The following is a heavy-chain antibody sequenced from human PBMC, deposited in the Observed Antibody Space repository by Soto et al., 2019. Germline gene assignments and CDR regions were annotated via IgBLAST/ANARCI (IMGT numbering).Heavy chain of an antibody. CDR1: GGSFSGYD. CDR2: INHSGST. J-gene: IGHJ4*02. CDR3: ASRYYDFWSGPLAPFDY. D-gene: IGHD3-3*01. Sequence: SETLSLTCAVYGGSFSGYDWSWIRQPPGKGLEWIGEINHSGSTNYNPSLKSRVTISVDTSKNQFSLKLSSVTAADTAVYYCASRYYDFWSGPLAPFDYWGQGTLVTVSS. V-gene: IGHV4-34*01.